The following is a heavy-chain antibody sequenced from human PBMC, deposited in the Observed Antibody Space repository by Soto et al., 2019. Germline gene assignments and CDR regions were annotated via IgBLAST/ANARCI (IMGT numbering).Heavy chain of an antibody. Sequence: SETLSLTCTVSGGFVNSDTHSWSWIRQTPGKRLEWIGFIYSGGSTKNPSLRSRVTMSVDTSKNQFSLKLRSVIVADTAVYYCARGVLWFGELFNSAYYYGMDVWGQGTTVTVSS. CDR3: ARGVLWFGELFNSAYYYGMDV. CDR1: GGFVNSDTHS. V-gene: IGHV4-61*01. D-gene: IGHD3-10*01. CDR2: IYSGGST. J-gene: IGHJ6*02.